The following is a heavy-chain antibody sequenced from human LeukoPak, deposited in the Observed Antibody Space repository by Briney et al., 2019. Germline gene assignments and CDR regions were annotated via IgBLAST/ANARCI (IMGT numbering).Heavy chain of an antibody. J-gene: IGHJ2*01. CDR1: GGSISSGSYY. D-gene: IGHD2-2*01. CDR3: ATNRAEL. Sequence: PSETLSLTCTVSGGSISSGSYYGSWIRQPAGKGLEWIGRVYTSGSTNYNPSLRSRITISLDTSKNQFSLKLNSVTAADTAVYYCATNRAELWGRGTLVTVSS. V-gene: IGHV4-61*02. CDR2: VYTSGST.